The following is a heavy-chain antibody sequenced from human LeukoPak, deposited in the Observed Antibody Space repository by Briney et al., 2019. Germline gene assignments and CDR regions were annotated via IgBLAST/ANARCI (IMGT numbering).Heavy chain of an antibody. CDR1: GFTFSSYS. CDR2: ISSSSSYI. V-gene: IGHV3-21*01. J-gene: IGHJ6*03. CDR3: ARGSPNYYDSSGYYPYYYYYYYMDV. Sequence: GGSLRLSCAASGFTFSSYSMNWVRQAPGKGLEWVSSISSSSSYIYYADSVKGRFTISRDNAKNSLYLQMNSLRAEDTAVYYCARGSPNYYDSSGYYPYYYYYYYMDVWGKGTTVTVSS. D-gene: IGHD3-22*01.